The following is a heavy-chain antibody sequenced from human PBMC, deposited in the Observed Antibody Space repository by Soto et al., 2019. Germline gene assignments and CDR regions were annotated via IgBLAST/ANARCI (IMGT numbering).Heavy chain of an antibody. J-gene: IGHJ4*02. CDR2: ISYDGSNK. CDR1: GFTFSSYG. D-gene: IGHD6-19*01. V-gene: IGHV3-30*18. Sequence: QVQLVESGGGVVQPGRSLRLSCAASGFTFSSYGMHWVRQAPGKGLEWVAVISYDGSNKYYADSVKGRFTISRDNSKNTLYLQMNSLRAEDTAVYYCAKWPSSGSPSTYAYWGQGTLVTVSS. CDR3: AKWPSSGSPSTYAY.